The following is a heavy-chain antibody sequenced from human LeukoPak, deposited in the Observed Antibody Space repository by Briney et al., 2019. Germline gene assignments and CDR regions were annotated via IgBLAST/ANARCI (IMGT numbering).Heavy chain of an antibody. CDR3: ARDPWTYCSGGSCYSGNNWFDP. Sequence: SQTLSLTCAISGDSVSSNSAAWNWIRQSPSRGLEWLGRTYYRSKWYNDYAVPVKSRITINPDTSKNQFSLQLNSVTPEDTAVYYCARDPWTYCSGGSCYSGNNWFDPWGQGTLVTVSS. D-gene: IGHD2-15*01. CDR2: TYYRSKWYN. CDR1: GDSVSSNSAA. V-gene: IGHV6-1*01. J-gene: IGHJ5*02.